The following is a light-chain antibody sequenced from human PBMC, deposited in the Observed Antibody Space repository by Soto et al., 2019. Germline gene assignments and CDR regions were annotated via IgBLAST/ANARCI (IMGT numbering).Light chain of an antibody. CDR3: QQYFHSPPT. J-gene: IGKJ4*01. V-gene: IGKV4-1*01. CDR1: QTVFFNSNNKNY. Sequence: DIVMTQSPDSLAVSLGERATINCKSSQTVFFNSNNKNYVVWYQQKPGQPPKLLISWASIRESGVPDRFSGSGSGTDFTLTISSLHAEDVAVYYCQQYFHSPPTFGGGTRVEI. CDR2: WAS.